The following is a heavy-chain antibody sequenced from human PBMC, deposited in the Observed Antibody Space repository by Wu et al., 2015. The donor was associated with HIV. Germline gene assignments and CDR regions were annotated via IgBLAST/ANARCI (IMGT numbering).Heavy chain of an antibody. Sequence: QVQLVQSGAEVKKPGASVKVSCKASGYTFTSYDINWVRQATGQGLEWMGWMNPNSGNTGYAQKFQGRVTITRNTSISTAYMELSSLRSEDTAVYYCARDAITIFGVVIPAHNWFDPWGQGTLVTVSS. CDR3: ARDAITIFGVVIPAHNWFDP. CDR1: GYTFTSYD. D-gene: IGHD3-3*01. J-gene: IGHJ5*02. V-gene: IGHV1-8*03. CDR2: MNPNSGNT.